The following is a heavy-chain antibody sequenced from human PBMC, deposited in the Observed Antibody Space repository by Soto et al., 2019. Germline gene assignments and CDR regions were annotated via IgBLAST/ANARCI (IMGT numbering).Heavy chain of an antibody. CDR3: ARDRGCSGRSCYSGGDYYYYYGMDV. CDR1: GFTFSSYA. D-gene: IGHD2-15*01. CDR2: ISYDGSNK. V-gene: IGHV3-30-3*01. J-gene: IGHJ6*02. Sequence: PGGSLRLSCAASGFTFSSYAMHWVRQAPGKGLEWVAVISYDGSNKYYADSVKGRFTISRDNSKNTLYLQMNSLRAEDTAVYYCARDRGCSGRSCYSGGDYYYYYGMDVWGQGTTVTVSS.